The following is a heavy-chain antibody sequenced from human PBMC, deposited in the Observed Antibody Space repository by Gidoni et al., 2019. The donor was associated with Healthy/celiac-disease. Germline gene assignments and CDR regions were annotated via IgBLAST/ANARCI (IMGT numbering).Heavy chain of an antibody. Sequence: QVQLQESGPGLVKPSQTPSLTCTVSGGSISSGDYYWSWIRQPPGKGLVWIGYIYYSGSTYYNQSLKSRVTISVDMSKNQFSLKLSSVTAADTAVYYCARLIVGAYLFDPWGQGTLVTVSS. CDR2: IYYSGST. CDR3: ARLIVGAYLFDP. J-gene: IGHJ5*02. D-gene: IGHD1-26*01. CDR1: GGSISSGDYY. V-gene: IGHV4-30-4*01.